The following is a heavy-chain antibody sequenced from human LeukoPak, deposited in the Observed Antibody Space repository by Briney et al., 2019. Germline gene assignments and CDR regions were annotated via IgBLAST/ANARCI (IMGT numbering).Heavy chain of an antibody. D-gene: IGHD3-22*01. CDR1: GFTFSSYG. Sequence: GRSLRLSCAASGFTFSSYGMHWVRQAPGKGLEWVAVIWYDGSNKYYADSVKGRFTISRDNSKNTLYLQMNSLRAEDTAVYYCAKGSRRPYYYDSSGYGGFDYWGQGTLVTVSS. V-gene: IGHV3-33*06. J-gene: IGHJ4*02. CDR3: AKGSRRPYYYDSSGYGGFDY. CDR2: IWYDGSNK.